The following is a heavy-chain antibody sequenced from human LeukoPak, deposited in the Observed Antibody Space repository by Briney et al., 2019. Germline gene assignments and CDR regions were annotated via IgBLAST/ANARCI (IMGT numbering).Heavy chain of an antibody. CDR3: ARVEASFDY. V-gene: IGHV3-48*01. CDR1: GFTFSSYT. CDR2: ISSSSSPI. J-gene: IGHJ4*02. Sequence: PGGSLRLSCVASGFTFSSYTMHWVRQAPGRGLEWVSYISSSSSPISYSDSVRGRFTISRDNAKNSLYLQMNSLRAEDTAVYYCARVEASFDYWGQGTLVTVSS.